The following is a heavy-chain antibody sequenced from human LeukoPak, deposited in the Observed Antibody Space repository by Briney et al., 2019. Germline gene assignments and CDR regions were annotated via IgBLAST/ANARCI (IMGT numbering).Heavy chain of an antibody. V-gene: IGHV4-31*03. CDR1: GSSISSGGYY. CDR2: IYYSGST. CDR3: ARDGYNSDAFDI. Sequence: SQTLSLTCTVSGSSISSGGYYWSWIRQHPGKGLEWIGYIYYSGSTYYNPSLESRVTISVDTSKNQFSLKLSSVTAADTAVYYCARDGYNSDAFDIWGQGTMVTVSS. J-gene: IGHJ3*02. D-gene: IGHD5-24*01.